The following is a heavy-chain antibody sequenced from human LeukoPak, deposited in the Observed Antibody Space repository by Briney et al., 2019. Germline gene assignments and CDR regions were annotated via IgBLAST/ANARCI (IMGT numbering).Heavy chain of an antibody. CDR2: FSYSGST. CDR3: ARVAAAGRLDY. D-gene: IGHD6-13*01. Sequence: SENLSLTCTVSGDSITTHYWHWIRQSPERGLEWIGYFSYSGSTNYNPSLKSRVTISVDTSKNQFSLKLSSVTAADTAVYYCARVAAAGRLDYWGQGTLVTVSS. J-gene: IGHJ4*02. V-gene: IGHV4-59*11. CDR1: GDSITTHY.